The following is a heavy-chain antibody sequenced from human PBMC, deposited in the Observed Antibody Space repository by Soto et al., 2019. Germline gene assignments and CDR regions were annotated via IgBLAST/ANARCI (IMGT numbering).Heavy chain of an antibody. J-gene: IGHJ4*02. CDR1: GYIFTNNW. CDR2: IYPTDSDT. CDR3: ARQATGTPGQFPLEF. V-gene: IGHV5-51*01. Sequence: PGESLKISCKGSGYIFTNNWIAWVRQMPGKGLEWMGIIYPTDSDTRYSPPFQGQVTISADKSIRTAYLQWSSLKASDTAIYYCARQATGTPGQFPLEFWGQGTLVTVSS. D-gene: IGHD4-4*01.